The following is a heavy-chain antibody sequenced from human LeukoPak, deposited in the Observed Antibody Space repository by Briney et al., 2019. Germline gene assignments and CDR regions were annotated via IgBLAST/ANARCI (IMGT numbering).Heavy chain of an antibody. J-gene: IGHJ4*02. V-gene: IGHV1-2*02. D-gene: IGHD2-8*01. CDR3: ARDLLPHDNGDVDDY. CDR1: GYTFTGYY. CDR2: INPNSGGT. Sequence: ASVKVSCKASGYTFTGYYMHWVRQAPGQGLEWMGWINPNSGGTNYAQKFQGRVTMTRDTSISTAYMELSRLRSDDTAVYYCARDLLPHDNGDVDDYWGQGTLVTVSS.